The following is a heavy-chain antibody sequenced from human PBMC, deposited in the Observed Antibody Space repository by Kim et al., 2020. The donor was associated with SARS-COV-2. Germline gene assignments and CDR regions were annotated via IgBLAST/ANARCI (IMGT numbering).Heavy chain of an antibody. CDR2: IYYSGST. D-gene: IGHD2-2*01. CDR1: GGSISSSSYY. V-gene: IGHV4-39*01. CDR3: ARLPHCSSTSCYSY. J-gene: IGHJ4*02. Sequence: SETLSLTCTVSGGSISSSSYYWGWIRQPPGKGLEWIGSIYYSGSTYYNPSLKSRVTISVDTSKNQFSLKLSSVTAADTAVYYCARLPHCSSTSCYSYWGQGTLVTVSS.